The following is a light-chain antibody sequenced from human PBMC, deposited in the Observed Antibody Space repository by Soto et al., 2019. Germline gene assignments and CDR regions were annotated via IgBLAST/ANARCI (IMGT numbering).Light chain of an antibody. CDR2: EVS. CDR3: TSYTSISTDV. J-gene: IGLJ1*01. Sequence: QSALTQPASVSGSPGQSITISCTGTSSDVGGYNYVSWYQQHPGKAPKLLIHEVSNRPSGVSNRFSGSKSGNTASLTISGLQAEDEADYYCTSYTSISTDVFGTGTKLTVL. CDR1: SSDVGGYNY. V-gene: IGLV2-14*01.